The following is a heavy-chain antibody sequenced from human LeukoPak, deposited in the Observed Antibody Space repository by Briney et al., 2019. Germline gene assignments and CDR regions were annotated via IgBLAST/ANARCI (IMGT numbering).Heavy chain of an antibody. D-gene: IGHD2-2*01. CDR3: ARASKGPAARAFDY. CDR2: IYYSGST. V-gene: IGHV4-31*03. Sequence: KSSETLSLTCTVSDGSISSGGYYWSWIRQHPGKGLEWIGYIYYSGSTYYNPSLKSRVTISVDTSKNQFSLKLSSVTAADTAVYYCARASKGPAARAFDYWGQGTLVTVSS. CDR1: DGSISSGGYY. J-gene: IGHJ4*02.